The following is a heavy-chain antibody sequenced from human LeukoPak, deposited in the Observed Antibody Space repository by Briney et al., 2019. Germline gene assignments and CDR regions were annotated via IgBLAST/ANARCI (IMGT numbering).Heavy chain of an antibody. CDR1: GLTFSSYG. V-gene: IGHV3-33*01. CDR3: ARDHGRFGMDV. J-gene: IGHJ6*02. CDR2: IWYDGSNK. Sequence: GRSLRLSCAASGLTFSSYGMHWVRQAPGKGLEWVAVIWYDGSNKYYADSVKGRFTISRDNSKNTLYLQMNSLRAEDTAVYYCARDHGRFGMDVWGQGTTVTVSS. D-gene: IGHD3-3*01.